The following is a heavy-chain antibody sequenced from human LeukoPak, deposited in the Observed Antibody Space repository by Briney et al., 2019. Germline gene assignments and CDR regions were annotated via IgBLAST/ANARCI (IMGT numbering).Heavy chain of an antibody. Sequence: GRSLRLSCAASGFTFSNYWMHWVRQAPGKGLVWVSRVNSDGSSTIYADSVKGRFTISRDNAKNTLYLQMNSLRAEDTAVYYCARAANPMVRGVTPDYWGQGTLVTVSS. CDR1: GFTFSNYW. V-gene: IGHV3-74*01. CDR3: ARAANPMVRGVTPDY. J-gene: IGHJ4*02. CDR2: VNSDGSST. D-gene: IGHD3-10*01.